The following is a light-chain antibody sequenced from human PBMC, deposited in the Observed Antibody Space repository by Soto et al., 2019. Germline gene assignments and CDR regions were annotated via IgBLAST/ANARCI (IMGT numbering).Light chain of an antibody. CDR2: LAS. V-gene: IGKV1-39*01. Sequence: RNHLSWYQQKPGQAPKLLIFLASTLESGVPSRFGGSGSGTDFTLTISRRKPADSPTHYCQPSFSTPRTFGGGTKVDI. CDR1: RNH. CDR3: QPSFSTPRT. J-gene: IGKJ4*01.